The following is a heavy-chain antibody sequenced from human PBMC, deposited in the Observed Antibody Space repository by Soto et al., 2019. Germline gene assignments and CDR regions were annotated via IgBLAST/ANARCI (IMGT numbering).Heavy chain of an antibody. D-gene: IGHD2-15*01. V-gene: IGHV3-7*05. Sequence: EVQLVESGGALVQPGGSLRVSCAASGFTFSSYWMTWVRQAPGKGLEWVANIKQDGSERYYVDSVKGRFTISRDNANNGLYLQMNSLRAEDTAVYYCLSEYCSGGSCQGYCQDWGQGTLVTVSS. CDR2: IKQDGSER. J-gene: IGHJ1*01. CDR1: GFTFSSYW. CDR3: LSEYCSGGSCQGYCQD.